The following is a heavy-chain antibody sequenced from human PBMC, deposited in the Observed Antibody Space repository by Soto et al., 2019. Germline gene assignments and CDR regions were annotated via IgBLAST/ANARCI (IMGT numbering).Heavy chain of an antibody. J-gene: IGHJ6*02. CDR2: IVPIFGTA. Sequence: QVQLVQSGAEVKKPGSSVKVSCKASGGTFSRYAISWVRQAPVQGLAWMGGIVPIFGTATYDQKFQGRVTITGDKSTSTAHMASRSLGSEDTAVYYCASGDCSSTSCYRGGGYYYYGMDVGGQGTTVTVSS. D-gene: IGHD2-2*01. CDR3: ASGDCSSTSCYRGGGYYYYGMDV. CDR1: GGTFSRYA. V-gene: IGHV1-69*06.